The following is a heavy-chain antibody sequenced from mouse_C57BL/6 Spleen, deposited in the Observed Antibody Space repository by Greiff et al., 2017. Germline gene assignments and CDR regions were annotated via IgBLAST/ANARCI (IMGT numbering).Heavy chain of an antibody. V-gene: IGHV1-80*01. D-gene: IGHD2-4*01. J-gene: IGHJ4*01. CDR2: IYPGDGDT. Sequence: QVQLQQSGAELVKPGASVKISCKASGYAFSSYWMNWVKQRPGKGLEWIGQIYPGDGDTNYNGKFKGKATLTADKSSSTAYMQLSSLTSEDSAVYFCARGLRGGYAMDYWGQGTSVTVSS. CDR3: ARGLRGGYAMDY. CDR1: GYAFSSYW.